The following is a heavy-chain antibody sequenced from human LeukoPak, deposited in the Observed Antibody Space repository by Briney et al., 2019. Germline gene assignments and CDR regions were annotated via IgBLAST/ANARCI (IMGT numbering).Heavy chain of an antibody. V-gene: IGHV1-2*02. CDR2: INPNSGGT. Sequence: ASVKVSCKASGYTFTGYYMRWVRQAPGQGLEWMGWINPNSGGTNYAQKFQGRVTMTRDTSISTAYMELSRLRSDDTAVYYCARSLWFGELCWFDPWGQGTLVTVSS. J-gene: IGHJ5*02. D-gene: IGHD3-10*01. CDR3: ARSLWFGELCWFDP. CDR1: GYTFTGYY.